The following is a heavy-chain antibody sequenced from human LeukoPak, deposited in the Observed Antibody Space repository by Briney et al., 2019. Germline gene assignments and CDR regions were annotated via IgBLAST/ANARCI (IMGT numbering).Heavy chain of an antibody. D-gene: IGHD3-10*01. CDR2: ISSSSSYI. V-gene: IGHV3-21*01. J-gene: IGHJ6*03. CDR1: GFTFSSYS. Sequence: GGSLRLSCAASGFTFSSYSMNWVRQAPGKGLEWVSSISSSSSYIYYADSVKGRFTISRDNAKNSLYLQMNSLRAEDTAVYYCARLVAVGSGSYLHLNYYYYMDVWGKGTTVTVSS. CDR3: ARLVAVGSGSYLHLNYYYYMDV.